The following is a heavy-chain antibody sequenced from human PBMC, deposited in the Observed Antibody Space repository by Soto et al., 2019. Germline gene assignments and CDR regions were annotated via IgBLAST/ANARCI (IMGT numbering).Heavy chain of an antibody. Sequence: EVQLLESGGGLVQPGGSLRLSCAASGFTFNTFEMSWVRQAPGRGLEWVSFISTDSSRAYYADAVKGRFTISRDNSKHTLYLHMNSLTAEDTAVYACVKGGWLDFWGQGTLVTVSS. CDR2: ISTDSSRA. CDR3: VKGGWLDF. V-gene: IGHV3-23*01. J-gene: IGHJ5*01. CDR1: GFTFNTFE. D-gene: IGHD3-16*01.